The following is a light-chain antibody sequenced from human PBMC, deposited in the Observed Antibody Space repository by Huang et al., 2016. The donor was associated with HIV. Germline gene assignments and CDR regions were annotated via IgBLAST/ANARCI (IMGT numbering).Light chain of an antibody. CDR2: KAS. V-gene: IGKV1-5*03. J-gene: IGKJ2*01. CDR3: QHET. CDR1: QSISRW. Sequence: DIQITQSPSTLSASRGYRCTNTGRASQSISRWLAWYQQKPGKAPKLLIYKASTLESGVPSRFSGSGSGTEFTLTISSLQPDDFATYYCQHETFGQGTKLEI.